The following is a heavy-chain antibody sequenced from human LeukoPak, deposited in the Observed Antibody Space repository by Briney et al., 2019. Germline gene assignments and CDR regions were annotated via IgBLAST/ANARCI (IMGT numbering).Heavy chain of an antibody. CDR3: AKGPYYYDSRYDY. CDR2: ITGSGGST. D-gene: IGHD3-22*01. CDR1: GFTFNNNA. Sequence: GGSLRPSCAASGFTFNNNAMSWVRQAPGKGLEWVSGITGSGGSTNYADSVKGRFTISRDNSKNTLYLQMNSLRAEDTAVYYCAKGPYYYDSRYDYWGQGTLVTVSS. J-gene: IGHJ4*02. V-gene: IGHV3-23*01.